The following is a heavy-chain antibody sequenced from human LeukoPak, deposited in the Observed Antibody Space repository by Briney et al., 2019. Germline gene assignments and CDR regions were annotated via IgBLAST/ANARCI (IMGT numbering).Heavy chain of an antibody. J-gene: IGHJ4*02. Sequence: PSETLSLTCAVYRGSFSGYYWSWIRQPPGKGLEWMGEINHSGSTNYNPSLKSRVTISVDTSKTQLSLRLSSVTAADTAVYFCARGPPTDYYDSSGFYYVFDYWGQGTLVTVSS. D-gene: IGHD3-22*01. CDR2: INHSGST. CDR1: RGSFSGYY. V-gene: IGHV4-34*01. CDR3: ARGPPTDYYDSSGFYYVFDY.